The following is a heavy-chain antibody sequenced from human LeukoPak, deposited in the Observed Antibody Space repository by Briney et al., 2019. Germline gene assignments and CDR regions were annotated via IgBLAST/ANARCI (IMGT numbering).Heavy chain of an antibody. CDR1: GGTFSSYA. V-gene: IGHV1-69*06. D-gene: IGHD3-16*01. J-gene: IGHJ2*01. CDR3: ASRAWGGYFDL. Sequence: GASVKVSCKASGGTFSSYAISWVRQAPGQGLEWMGGIIPIFGTANYAQKFQGRVTITADKSTSTAYMELSSLRSEDTAVYYCASRAWGGYFDLWGRGTLVTVSS. CDR2: IIPIFGTA.